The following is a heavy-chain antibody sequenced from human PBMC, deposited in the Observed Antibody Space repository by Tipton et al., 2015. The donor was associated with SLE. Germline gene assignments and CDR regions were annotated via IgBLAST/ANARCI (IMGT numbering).Heavy chain of an antibody. V-gene: IGHV3-23*01. J-gene: IGHJ3*02. D-gene: IGHD4-17*01. Sequence: GSLRLSCAASGFTFRTYAMTWVRQAPGKGLEWVSSIGASGDNIQYADSVKGRFTISRDNSRNTLYLQMNSLRVDDSSVFYCGRDPNGDYIGAFDMWGRGTMVTVSS. CDR2: IGASGDNI. CDR3: GRDPNGDYIGAFDM. CDR1: GFTFRTYA.